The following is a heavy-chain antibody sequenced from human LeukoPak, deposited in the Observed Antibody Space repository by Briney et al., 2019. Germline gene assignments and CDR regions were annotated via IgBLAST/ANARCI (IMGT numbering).Heavy chain of an antibody. D-gene: IGHD3-9*01. Sequence: SETLSPTCTVSGGSISSSSYYWGWIRQPPGKGLEWIGSIYYSGSTYYNPSLKSRVTISVDTSKNQFSLKLSSVTAADTAVYYCARMGRYYDILTGYYPEYFDYWGQGTLVTVSS. CDR1: GGSISSSSYY. V-gene: IGHV4-39*01. CDR3: ARMGRYYDILTGYYPEYFDY. J-gene: IGHJ4*02. CDR2: IYYSGST.